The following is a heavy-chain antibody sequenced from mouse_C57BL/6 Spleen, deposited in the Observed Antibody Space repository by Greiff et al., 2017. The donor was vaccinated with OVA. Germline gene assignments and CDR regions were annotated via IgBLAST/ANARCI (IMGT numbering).Heavy chain of an antibody. D-gene: IGHD1-1*01. J-gene: IGHJ3*01. V-gene: IGHV1-82*01. CDR3: ARSTTVAPPD. CDR2: IYPGDGDT. Sequence: QVQLQQSGPELVKPGASVKISCKASGYAFSSSWMNWVKQRPGKGLEWIGRIYPGDGDTNYNGKFKGKATLTADKSSSTAYMQLSSLTSEDSAVYFCARSTTVAPPDWGQGTLVTVSA. CDR1: GYAFSSSW.